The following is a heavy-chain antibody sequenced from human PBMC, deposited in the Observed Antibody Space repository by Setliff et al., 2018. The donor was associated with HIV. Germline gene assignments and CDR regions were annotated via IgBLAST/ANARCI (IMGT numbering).Heavy chain of an antibody. CDR1: GYTFTSYY. Sequence: ASVKVSCKASGYTFTSYYIHWVRQAPGQGLEWMGRINPSGGSTSYAQKFQGRVTMTRDTSTSTAFMELRSLTSDDTAVYFCAREPPSSNPTLQYAFDLWGQGTMVTVSS. CDR2: INPSGGST. D-gene: IGHD4-4*01. J-gene: IGHJ3*01. CDR3: AREPPSSNPTLQYAFDL. V-gene: IGHV1-46*01.